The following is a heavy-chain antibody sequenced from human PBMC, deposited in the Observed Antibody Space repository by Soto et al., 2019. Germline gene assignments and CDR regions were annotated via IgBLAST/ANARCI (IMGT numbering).Heavy chain of an antibody. J-gene: IGHJ6*02. D-gene: IGHD2-15*01. V-gene: IGHV4-34*12. CDR2: IIHSGST. CDR1: GGSFSGYY. CDR3: ARATAYCSGGSCYRRYYYYGMDV. Sequence: QVQLQQWGAGLLKPSETLSLTCAVYGGSFSGYYWSWIRQPPGKGLEWIGEIIHSGSTNYNPSLKSRVTISVDTSKNQFSLKLSSVTAADTAVYYCARATAYCSGGSCYRRYYYYGMDVWGQGTTATVSS.